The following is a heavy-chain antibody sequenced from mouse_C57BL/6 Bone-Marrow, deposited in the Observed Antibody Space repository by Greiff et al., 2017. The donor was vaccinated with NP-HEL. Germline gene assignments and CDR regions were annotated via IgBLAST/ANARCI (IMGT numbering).Heavy chain of an antibody. D-gene: IGHD1-1*01. CDR3: ARSDGSPYYFDY. V-gene: IGHV1-80*01. J-gene: IGHJ2*01. CDR1: GYAFSSYW. CDR2: IYPGDGDT. Sequence: VQLQQSGAELVKPGASVKISCKASGYAFSSYWMNWVKQRPGKGLEWIGQIYPGDGDTNYNGKFKGKATLTADKSSSTAYMQLSSLTSEDSAVYFCARSDGSPYYFDYWGQGTTLTVSS.